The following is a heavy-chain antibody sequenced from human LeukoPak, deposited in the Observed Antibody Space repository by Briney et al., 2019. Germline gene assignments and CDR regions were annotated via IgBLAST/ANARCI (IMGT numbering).Heavy chain of an antibody. V-gene: IGHV4-38-2*01. CDR3: ARRYSNSFFDY. CDR2: IYHSGST. J-gene: IGHJ4*02. D-gene: IGHD4-23*01. CDR1: GYSISSGYY. Sequence: SETLSLTCAVSGYSISSGYYWGWIRQPPGKGLEWIGNIYHSGSTYYNASLKSRVTISVDTSKNQFSLKLSSVTAADTAVYYCARRYSNSFFDYWGQGTLVTVSS.